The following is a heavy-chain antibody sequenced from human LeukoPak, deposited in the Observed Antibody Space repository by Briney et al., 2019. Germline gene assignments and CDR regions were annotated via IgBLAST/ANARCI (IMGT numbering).Heavy chain of an antibody. CDR2: ISYDGSSK. CDR1: GFTFSSYA. D-gene: IGHD3-16*02. CDR3: ARDRDDYVWGSYPGY. J-gene: IGHJ4*02. V-gene: IGHV3-30*04. Sequence: GRSLRLSCAASGFTFSSYAMHWVRQAPGKGLEWVAVISYDGSSKYYADSVKGRFTISRDNSKNTLYLQMNSLRAEDTAVYYCARDRDDYVWGSYPGYWGQGTLVTVSS.